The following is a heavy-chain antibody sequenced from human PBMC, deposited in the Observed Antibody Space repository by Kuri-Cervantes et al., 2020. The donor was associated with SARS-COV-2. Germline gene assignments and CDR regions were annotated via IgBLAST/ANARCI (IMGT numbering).Heavy chain of an antibody. CDR2: IKQDRSEK. CDR1: GSTFSSYW. Sequence: GGSLRLSCAASGSTFSSYWMGWFRQAPGKGLEWVANIKQDRSEKYYVDSVKGRFTISRDNAKNSLYLQMNSLRAEDTAVYYCARLYRPEGAWGQGTLVTVSS. V-gene: IGHV3-7*01. D-gene: IGHD1-14*01. CDR3: ARLYRPEGA. J-gene: IGHJ5*02.